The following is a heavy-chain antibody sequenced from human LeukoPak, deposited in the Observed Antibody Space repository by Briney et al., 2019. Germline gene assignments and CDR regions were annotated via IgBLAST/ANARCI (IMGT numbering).Heavy chain of an antibody. CDR1: GYTFTSYG. J-gene: IGHJ1*01. CDR2: INPNTGNP. CDR3: ARDYTVAIGTTTYFQH. V-gene: IGHV7-4-1*02. Sequence: ASVKVSCKASGYTFTSYGINWVRQAPGQGLELMGWINPNTGNPTYAQGFTGRFVFSLDTSVSTAYLQISSLKPEDTAVYYCARDYTVAIGTTTYFQHWGQGTLVTVSS. D-gene: IGHD1-7*01.